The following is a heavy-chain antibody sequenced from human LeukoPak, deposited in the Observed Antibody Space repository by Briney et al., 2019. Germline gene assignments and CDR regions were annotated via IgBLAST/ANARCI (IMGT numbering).Heavy chain of an antibody. CDR2: INHSGST. Sequence: KASETLSLTCAVYGGSFSGYYWSWIRQPPGKGLEWIGEINHSGSTNYNPSLKSRVTISVDTSKNQFSLKLSSVTAADTAVYYCARFTVTTAYWGQGTLVTVSS. V-gene: IGHV4-34*01. D-gene: IGHD4-11*01. J-gene: IGHJ4*02. CDR3: ARFTVTTAY. CDR1: GGSFSGYY.